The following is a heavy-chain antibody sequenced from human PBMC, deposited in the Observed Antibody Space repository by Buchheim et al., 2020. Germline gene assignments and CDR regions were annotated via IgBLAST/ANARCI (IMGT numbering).Heavy chain of an antibody. D-gene: IGHD1-26*01. CDR3: ARSSSRTYYRYYFEY. CDR2: ISVYNGNT. CDR1: NYTFSSYG. V-gene: IGHV1-18*01. Sequence: QVQLVQSGAEVRKTGASVKVSCKASNYTFSSYGLSWVRQAPGQGLEWMGWISVYNGNTNYAQKSQGRVTMTTDTSTNTAFMELRSLTSDDTAVYYCARSSSRTYYRYYFEYWGQGTL. J-gene: IGHJ4*02.